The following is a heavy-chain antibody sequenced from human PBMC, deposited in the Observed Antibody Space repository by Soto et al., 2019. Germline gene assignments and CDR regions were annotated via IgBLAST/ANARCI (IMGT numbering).Heavy chain of an antibody. Sequence: PSQTLSLTCAISGDSVSNNRATWNWIRQSPSGGLEWLGRTYYRSKWISDYAMSVKSRISINPDTSKNLISLHLNSVTPEDTAVYYCARDPPDFNSGFDFWGQGTPVIVSS. J-gene: IGHJ4*02. D-gene: IGHD1-26*01. V-gene: IGHV6-1*01. CDR2: TYYRSKWIS. CDR3: ARDPPDFNSGFDF. CDR1: GDSVSNNRAT.